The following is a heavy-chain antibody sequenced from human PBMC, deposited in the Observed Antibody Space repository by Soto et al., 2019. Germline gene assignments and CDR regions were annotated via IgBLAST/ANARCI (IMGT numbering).Heavy chain of an antibody. J-gene: IGHJ6*02. D-gene: IGHD6-6*01. Sequence: SVKVSCKASGYTFTSYYMHWVRQAPGQGLEWMGIINPSGGSTSYAQKFQGRVTMTRDTSTSTVYMELRSLRSEDTAVYYCATDGKYSSSSYYYYYGMDVWGQGTTVAV. CDR2: INPSGGST. V-gene: IGHV1-46*01. CDR3: ATDGKYSSSSYYYYYGMDV. CDR1: GYTFTSYY.